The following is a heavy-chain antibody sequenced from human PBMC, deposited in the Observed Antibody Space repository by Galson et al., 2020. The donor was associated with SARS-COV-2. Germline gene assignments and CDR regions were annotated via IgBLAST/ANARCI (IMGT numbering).Heavy chain of an antibody. J-gene: IGHJ6*02. CDR3: ARGGATVTSAATGPLGLFYTTTTKDGLDV. CDR1: GYTFTSYD. D-gene: IGHD4-17*01. Sequence: ASVKVSCKASGYTFTSYDINWVRQAPGQGLEWMGWMNPKSANTGCAQKFQGRVTMTRDTSLSTAYMELNSLRSEDTAVYYCARGGATVTSAATGPLGLFYTTTTKDGLDVWGQGTTVTVSS. CDR2: MNPKSANT. V-gene: IGHV1-8*01.